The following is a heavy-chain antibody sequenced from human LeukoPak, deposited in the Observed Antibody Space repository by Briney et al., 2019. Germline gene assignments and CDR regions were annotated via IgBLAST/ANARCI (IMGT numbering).Heavy chain of an antibody. CDR3: ATDRAFYYYGMDV. J-gene: IGHJ6*02. CDR2: INPSGGST. V-gene: IGHV1-46*01. CDR1: GYTFTSYY. Sequence: ASVKVSCKASGYTFTSYYMHWVRQAPGQGLEWMGIINPSGGSTSYAQKFQGRVTMTRDTSTSTVYMELSSLRSEDTAVYYCATDRAFYYYGMDVWGQGTTVTVSS.